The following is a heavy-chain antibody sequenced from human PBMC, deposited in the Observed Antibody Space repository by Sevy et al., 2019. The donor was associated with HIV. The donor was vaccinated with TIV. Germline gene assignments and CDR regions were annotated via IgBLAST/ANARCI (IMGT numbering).Heavy chain of an antibody. CDR3: ARHGAAGTSGYYDFGY. CDR1: GGSISSHY. Sequence: SETPSLTCTVSGGSISSHYWSWIRQPPGKGLEWIGYIYDSGSTNYNPSLKSRLTISVDTSKNQFSLKLSSVTAADTAVYYCARHGAAGTSGYYDFGYWGQGTLVTVSS. V-gene: IGHV4-59*08. D-gene: IGHD3-22*01. J-gene: IGHJ4*02. CDR2: IYDSGST.